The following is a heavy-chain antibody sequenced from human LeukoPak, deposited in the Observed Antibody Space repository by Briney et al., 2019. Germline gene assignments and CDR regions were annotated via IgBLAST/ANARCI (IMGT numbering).Heavy chain of an antibody. CDR3: AREGYCSCTSCYTDAFDI. D-gene: IGHD2-2*01. J-gene: IGHJ3*02. Sequence: SETLSLTCAVYGGSFSGYCWSWIRQPPRKGLEWIREINHSGSTNYNPSLKSRVTISVDTSKNQFSLKLSSVTAADTAVYYCAREGYCSCTSCYTDAFDIWGQGTMVTVSS. CDR2: INHSGST. V-gene: IGHV4-34*01. CDR1: GGSFSGYC.